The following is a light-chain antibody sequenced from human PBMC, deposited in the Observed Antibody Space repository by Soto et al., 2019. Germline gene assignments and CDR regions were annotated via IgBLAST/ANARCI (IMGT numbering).Light chain of an antibody. CDR1: SSDIGGYDY. CDR2: DVN. V-gene: IGLV2-14*01. Sequence: QSVLTQPASVSGSPGQSITLSCTGTSSDIGGYDYVSWYQRHPGKAPKLIIYDVNNRPSGVSNRFSGSKSGNTASLTISGLHAEDEADDYCTSYASGSSQVVFGGGTKLTVL. CDR3: TSYASGSSQVV. J-gene: IGLJ2*01.